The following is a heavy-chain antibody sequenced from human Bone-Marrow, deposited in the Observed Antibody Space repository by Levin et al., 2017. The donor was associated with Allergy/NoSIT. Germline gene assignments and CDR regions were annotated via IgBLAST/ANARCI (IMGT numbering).Heavy chain of an antibody. D-gene: IGHD3-16*02. CDR3: AREKTGHDYIWGSYRPLDY. J-gene: IGHJ4*02. Sequence: GGSLRLSCKASGYTFTGYYMHWVRQAPGQGLEWMGRINPNSGGTNYAQKFQGRVTMTRDTSISTAYMELSRLRSDDTAVYYCAREKTGHDYIWGSYRPLDYWGQGTLVTVSS. CDR2: INPNSGGT. V-gene: IGHV1-2*06. CDR1: GYTFTGYY.